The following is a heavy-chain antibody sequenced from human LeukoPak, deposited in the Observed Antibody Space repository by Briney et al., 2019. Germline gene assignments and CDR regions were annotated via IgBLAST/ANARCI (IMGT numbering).Heavy chain of an antibody. V-gene: IGHV4-59*01. CDR3: ARGGGYSYGSYFDY. J-gene: IGHJ4*02. CDR1: GGSISSYY. Sequence: SETLSLTCTVSGGSISSYYWSWIRQPPGKGLEWIGYIYYSGSTHYNPSLKSRVTISVDTSKNQFSLKLSSVTAADTAVYYCARGGGYSYGSYFDYWGQGTLVTVSS. D-gene: IGHD5-18*01. CDR2: IYYSGST.